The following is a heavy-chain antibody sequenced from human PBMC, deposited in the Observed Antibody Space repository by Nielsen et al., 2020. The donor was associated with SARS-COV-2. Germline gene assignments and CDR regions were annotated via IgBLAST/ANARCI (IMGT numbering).Heavy chain of an antibody. D-gene: IGHD3-22*01. J-gene: IGHJ3*02. Sequence: GESLKISCAASGFTFSSYAMSWVRQAPGKGLEWVSVIYSGGSTYYADSVKGRFTISRDNSKNTLYLQMNSLRAEDTAVYYCARAKSYYDSTPTWAFDIWGQGTMVTVSS. V-gene: IGHV3-53*01. CDR2: IYSGGST. CDR3: ARAKSYYDSTPTWAFDI. CDR1: GFTFSSYA.